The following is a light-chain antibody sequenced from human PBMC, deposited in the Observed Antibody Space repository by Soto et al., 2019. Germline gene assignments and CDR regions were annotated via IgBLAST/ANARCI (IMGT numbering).Light chain of an antibody. V-gene: IGKV1-5*03. Sequence: DIQMTQSPSTLSASVGDRVTITCRASQSISSWLAWYQQKPGKAPKLLIYKASGLESGVPSRFSGSGFGTEFTLTISSLQPDDFATYYCQQYNSYSWTFGQGTKVDIK. CDR2: KAS. J-gene: IGKJ1*01. CDR1: QSISSW. CDR3: QQYNSYSWT.